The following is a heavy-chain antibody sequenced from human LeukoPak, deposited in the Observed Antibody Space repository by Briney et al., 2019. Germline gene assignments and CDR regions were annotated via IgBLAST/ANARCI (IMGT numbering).Heavy chain of an antibody. Sequence: GRSLRLSCAASGFTFSSYGMHWVRQAPGKGLEWVAFIRYDGSNKYYADSVKGRFTISRDNSKNTLYLQMNSLRAEDTAVYYCAKAYCSGGSCPLDYWGQGTLVTVSS. D-gene: IGHD2-15*01. CDR3: AKAYCSGGSCPLDY. J-gene: IGHJ4*02. CDR2: IRYDGSNK. CDR1: GFTFSSYG. V-gene: IGHV3-30*02.